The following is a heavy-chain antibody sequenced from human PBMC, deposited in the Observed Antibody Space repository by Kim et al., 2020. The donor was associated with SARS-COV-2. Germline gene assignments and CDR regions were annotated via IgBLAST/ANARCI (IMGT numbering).Heavy chain of an antibody. CDR2: IYYSGST. Sequence: SETLSLTCTVSGGSISSSSYYWGWIRQPPGKGLEWIGSIYYSGSTYYNPSLKSRVTISVDTSKNQFSLKLSSVTAADTAVYYCARGSVPYYYDSSGYSTPDAFDIWGQGTMVTVSS. CDR1: GGSISSSSYY. D-gene: IGHD3-22*01. J-gene: IGHJ3*02. V-gene: IGHV4-39*01. CDR3: ARGSVPYYYDSSGYSTPDAFDI.